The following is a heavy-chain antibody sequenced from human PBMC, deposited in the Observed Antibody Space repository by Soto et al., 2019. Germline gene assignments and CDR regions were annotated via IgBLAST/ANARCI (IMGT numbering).Heavy chain of an antibody. CDR2: ISSSASYM. J-gene: IGHJ4*02. V-gene: IGHV3-21*01. CDR1: GFTFSRCD. D-gene: IGHD5-12*01. CDR3: ARECVDTVTSITIPFDY. Sequence: GSLRLSCATSGFTFSRCDTNWVRQAPGKGLEWVSFISSSASYMYYADSMKGRFTISRDNSKKSLYLQMNSLRADDTAVYYCARECVDTVTSITIPFDYWGQGALVTVSS.